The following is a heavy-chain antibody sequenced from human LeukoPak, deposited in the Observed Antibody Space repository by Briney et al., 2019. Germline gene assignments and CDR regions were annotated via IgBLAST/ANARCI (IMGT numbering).Heavy chain of an antibody. J-gene: IGHJ4*02. CDR3: AREREIYSSGWYLVGFDY. V-gene: IGHV4-59*12. CDR1: GGSISSYY. CDR2: IYYSGST. Sequence: SETLSLTCTASGGSISSYYWGWIRQPPGKGLEWIGYIYYSGSTNYNPSLKSRVTISVDTSKNQFSLKLSSVTAADTAVYYCAREREIYSSGWYLVGFDYWGQGTLVTVSS. D-gene: IGHD6-19*01.